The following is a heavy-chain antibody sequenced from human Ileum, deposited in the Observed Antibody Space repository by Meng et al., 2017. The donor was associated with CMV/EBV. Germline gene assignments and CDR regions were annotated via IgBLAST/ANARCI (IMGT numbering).Heavy chain of an antibody. CDR1: GYSFSSYG. CDR2: IETKTGNQ. CDR3: TRGAGAHTAKYDF. D-gene: IGHD5-18*01. J-gene: IGHJ4*02. Sequence: KTSGYSFSSYGINWVREAAGHRLEWMGWIETKTGNQAYAQDFTGRFVFSMDTSVSTAYLEISSLRAEDTAVYYCTRGAGAHTAKYDFWGRGTLVTVSS. V-gene: IGHV7-4-1*02.